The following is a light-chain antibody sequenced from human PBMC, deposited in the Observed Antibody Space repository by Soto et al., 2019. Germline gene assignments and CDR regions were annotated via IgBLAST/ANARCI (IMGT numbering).Light chain of an antibody. CDR3: QQRHMWPIT. CDR2: DAY. J-gene: IGKJ5*01. V-gene: IGKV3D-20*02. Sequence: EIVLTQSPDTLSLSPVERASLSCMASQSVSSSYLAWYQQKPGQAPRLLIYDAYNRATGIPPRFSGSGSGTDFTLTISSLEPEDSAVYYCQQRHMWPITCGQGTRREIK. CDR1: QSVSSSY.